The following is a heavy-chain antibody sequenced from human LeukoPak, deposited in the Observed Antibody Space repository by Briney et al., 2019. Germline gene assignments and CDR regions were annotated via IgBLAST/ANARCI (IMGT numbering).Heavy chain of an antibody. CDR3: SRVPTA. J-gene: IGHJ5*02. CDR1: GYTFTGYY. Sequence: GASVKLSSKASGYTFTGYYMHSVRQAPGQGREWMGWIKPNSGGTNYGQKFQCRVTMTRYTSISKAYMELSRLRCDDTAVYHCSRVPTAWGQGTLVTVSS. V-gene: IGHV1-2*02. CDR2: IKPNSGGT. D-gene: IGHD4-11*01.